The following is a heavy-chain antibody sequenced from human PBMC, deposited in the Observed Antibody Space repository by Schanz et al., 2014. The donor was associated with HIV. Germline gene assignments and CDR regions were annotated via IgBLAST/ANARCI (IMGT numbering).Heavy chain of an antibody. J-gene: IGHJ4*02. D-gene: IGHD2-2*01. CDR1: GLTFSSYG. V-gene: IGHV3-30*18. Sequence: VQLVESGGGVVQPGRSLRLSCAGSGLTFSSYGMHWVRQAPGKGLEWVAVVSYDGSNKYYADSVKGRFTISRDNSKNTLYLQMNSLRREDTAVYYCAKVGRIYSTTWIDYWGQGTLVTVSS. CDR2: VSYDGSNK. CDR3: AKVGRIYSTTWIDY.